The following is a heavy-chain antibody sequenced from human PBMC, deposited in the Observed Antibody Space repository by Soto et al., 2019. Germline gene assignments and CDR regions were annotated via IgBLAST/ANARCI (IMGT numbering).Heavy chain of an antibody. J-gene: IGHJ4*01. CDR3: ARGGYYYENSGQNAYDY. V-gene: IGHV4-31*03. Sequence: SETLSLTCTVSGGSISSGGYYWSWIRQHPGKGLEWIGYIYYGGSTYYNPSLKSRATISGDTSKNQFSLKLSSVTAADTAVYYCARGGYYYENSGQNAYDYWGQGILVTV. CDR2: IYYGGST. D-gene: IGHD3-22*01. CDR1: GGSISSGGYY.